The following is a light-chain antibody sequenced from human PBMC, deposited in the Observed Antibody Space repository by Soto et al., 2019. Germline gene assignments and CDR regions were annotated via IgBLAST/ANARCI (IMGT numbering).Light chain of an antibody. J-gene: IGLJ3*02. CDR3: AAWDASLSGPV. Sequence: QPVLTQPPSVSGTPGQRVTISCSGSSSNIGRNHVYWYQHLPGAAPKVLIYSNNQRPSGVPDRFSGSKSGTSASLAISGLRSEDEADYHCAAWDASLSGPVFGGGTKLTVL. CDR2: SNN. CDR1: SSNIGRNH. V-gene: IGLV1-47*02.